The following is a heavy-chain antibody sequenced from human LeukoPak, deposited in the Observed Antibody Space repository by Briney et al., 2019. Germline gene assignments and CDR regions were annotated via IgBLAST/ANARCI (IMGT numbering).Heavy chain of an antibody. CDR1: GFTFSSYA. J-gene: IGHJ4*02. CDR2: ISGSGGST. CDR3: ARRLCSGGSCSSFDY. V-gene: IGHV3-23*01. D-gene: IGHD2-15*01. Sequence: PGRSLRLSCAASGFTFSSYAMSWVRQAPGKGLEWVSAISGSGGSTYYADSVKGRFTISRDNSKNTLYLQMNSLRAEDRALYYCARRLCSGGSCSSFDYWGQGTLVTVSS.